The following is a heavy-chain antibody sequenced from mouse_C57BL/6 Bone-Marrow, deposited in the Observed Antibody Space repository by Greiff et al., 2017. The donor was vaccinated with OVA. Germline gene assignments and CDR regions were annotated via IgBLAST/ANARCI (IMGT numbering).Heavy chain of an antibody. V-gene: IGHV1-7*01. CDR2: INPSSGYT. J-gene: IGHJ3*01. CDR3: AGFSIYYYGTWFAY. Sequence: QVQLKESGAELAKPGASVKLSCKASGYTFTSYWMHWVKQRPGQGLEWIGYINPSSGYTKYNQKFKDKATLTADQSSSTAYMQLSSLTYEDSAVYYCAGFSIYYYGTWFAYWGQGTLVTVSA. D-gene: IGHD1-1*01. CDR1: GYTFTSYW.